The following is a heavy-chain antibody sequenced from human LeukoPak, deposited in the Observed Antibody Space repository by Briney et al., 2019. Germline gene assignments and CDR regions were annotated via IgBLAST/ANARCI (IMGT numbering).Heavy chain of an antibody. CDR2: IKQDGSEK. D-gene: IGHD2-2*01. V-gene: IGHV3-7*01. CDR1: GLTFSNYW. CDR3: AKGPLRGTAAAIDY. J-gene: IGHJ4*02. Sequence: GGSLRLSCAASGLTFSNYWMDWVRQAPGKGLEWVANIKQDGSEKNYVDSVKGRFIISRDISTDTLWLQMDSLRTEDTAAYYCAKGPLRGTAAAIDYWGQGTLVTVSS.